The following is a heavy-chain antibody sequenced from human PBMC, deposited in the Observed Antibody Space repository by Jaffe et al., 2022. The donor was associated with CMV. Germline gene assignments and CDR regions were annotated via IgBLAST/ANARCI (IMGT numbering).Heavy chain of an antibody. V-gene: IGHV3-7*01. J-gene: IGHJ5*02. D-gene: IGHD3-16*01. CDR3: ADWGPENL. Sequence: EVQLVESGGGLVQPGGSLRLSCAGSGFAFSSYWMSWVRQAPGKGLEWVATIKGDGSEKYYVDSVKGRFTISRDNARKSLYLQMNSLRAEDTAVYLCADWGPENLWGQGTLVTVSP. CDR2: IKGDGSEK. CDR1: GFAFSSYW.